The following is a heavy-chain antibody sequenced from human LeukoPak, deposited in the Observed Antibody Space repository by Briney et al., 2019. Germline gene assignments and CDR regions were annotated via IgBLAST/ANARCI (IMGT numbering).Heavy chain of an antibody. J-gene: IGHJ4*02. CDR2: IYYSGST. CDR3: ARTNISSWYYAGHFDY. CDR1: GGSISSSSYY. Sequence: SETLSLTCTVSGGSISSSSYYWGWIRQPPGKGLEWIGSIYYSGSTYYNPSLKSRVTISVDTSKNQFSLKLSSVTAADTAVYYCARTNISSWYYAGHFDYWGQGTLVTVSS. D-gene: IGHD6-13*01. V-gene: IGHV4-39*01.